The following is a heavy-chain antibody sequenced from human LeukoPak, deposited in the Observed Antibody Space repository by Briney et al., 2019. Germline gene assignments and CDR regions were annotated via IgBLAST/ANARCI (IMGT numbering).Heavy chain of an antibody. Sequence: GGSLRLSCEASGFNFEIYSMNWVRQAPGKGLEWVSSISSSSNFIYYADSVKGRFTISRDNAKNSLYLQMSSLRVEDTAVYYCARDATLVAFDYWGQGTLVSVSS. J-gene: IGHJ4*02. V-gene: IGHV3-21*01. CDR2: ISSSSNFI. D-gene: IGHD4/OR15-4a*01. CDR1: GFNFEIYS. CDR3: ARDATLVAFDY.